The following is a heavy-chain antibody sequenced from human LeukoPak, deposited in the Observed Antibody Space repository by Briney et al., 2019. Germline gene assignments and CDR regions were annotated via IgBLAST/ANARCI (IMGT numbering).Heavy chain of an antibody. CDR1: GFTFSISW. V-gene: IGHV3-7*01. CDR2: IKQDGSEQ. CDR3: ARDIQVRGQWLY. Sequence: GGSLRLSCAASGFTFSISWMTWVRQAPGKGLEWVANIKQDGSEQYYVDSVKGRFTISRDNTKNSLFLQMDSLRAEDTAMYYCARDIQVRGQWLYWGQGTLVTVSS. J-gene: IGHJ4*02. D-gene: IGHD6-19*01.